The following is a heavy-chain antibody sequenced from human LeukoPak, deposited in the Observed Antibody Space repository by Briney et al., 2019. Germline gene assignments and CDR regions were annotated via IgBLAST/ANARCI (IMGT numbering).Heavy chain of an antibody. V-gene: IGHV4-59*08. J-gene: IGHJ4*02. CDR3: ARHDRRAAAGTC. D-gene: IGHD6-13*01. Sequence: SETLSLTCTVSGGSISSYYWSWIRQPPGKGLEWIGYIYYSGSTNYNPSLKSRVTISVDTSKNQFSLKLSSVTAADTAVYYCARHDRRAAAGTCWGQGTLVTVSS. CDR1: GGSISSYY. CDR2: IYYSGST.